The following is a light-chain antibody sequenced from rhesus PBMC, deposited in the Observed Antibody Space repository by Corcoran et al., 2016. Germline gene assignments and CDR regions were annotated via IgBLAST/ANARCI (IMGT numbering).Light chain of an antibody. CDR1: QGISNN. CDR2: YAS. CDR3: QHGYGTPYS. J-gene: IGKJ2*01. V-gene: IGKV1S15*01. Sequence: DIQMTQSPSSLSASVGDTVTITCRASQGISNNLAWYQQKPGKVPKLLVYYASTLQSGVPSRFSGRGSGTDFTHTISSLQPEDFATYDCQHGYGTPYSFGQGTKVEIK.